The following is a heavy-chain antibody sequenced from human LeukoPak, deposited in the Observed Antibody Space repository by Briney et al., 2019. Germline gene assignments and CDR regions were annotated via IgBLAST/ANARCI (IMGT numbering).Heavy chain of an antibody. D-gene: IGHD3-10*01. CDR3: ARGIDYYGSGNDY. CDR1: GGPITSYY. CDR2: IYTSGST. V-gene: IGHV4-4*07. Sequence: SETLSLTCTVSGGPITSYYWSWIRQPAGKGLEWIGRIYTSGSTNYNPSLKSRVTMSVDTSKNQFSLKLSSVAAADTDVYYCARGIDYYGSGNDYWGQGTLVTVSS. J-gene: IGHJ4*02.